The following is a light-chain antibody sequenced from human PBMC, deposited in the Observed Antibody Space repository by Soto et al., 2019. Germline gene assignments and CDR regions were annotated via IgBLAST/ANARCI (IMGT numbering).Light chain of an antibody. CDR2: AAS. V-gene: IGKV1-39*01. CDR3: KQSYSTQIT. J-gene: IGKJ5*01. Sequence: DIQRTQSPSSLSSSVGDRFTITCRASQGISSYLNWYQQKPGKDPKILIYAASSLQSGVPSRFSGSGSGTDFTLTISSLQPEDFATYYCKQSYSTQITFGKGKRREIK. CDR1: QGISSY.